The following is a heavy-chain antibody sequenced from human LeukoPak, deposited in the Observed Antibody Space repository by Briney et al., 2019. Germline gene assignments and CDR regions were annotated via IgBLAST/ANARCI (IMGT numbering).Heavy chain of an antibody. V-gene: IGHV1-2*02. Sequence: EASVKVSCKASGYTFTGYYMHWVRQAPGQGLEWMRWINPNSGGTNYAQKFQGRVTMTRDTSISTAYMELSRLRSDDTAVYYCARVRYRLAETYIDYWGQGTLVTVSS. CDR1: GYTFTGYY. CDR3: ARVRYRLAETYIDY. CDR2: INPNSGGT. D-gene: IGHD3-16*01. J-gene: IGHJ4*02.